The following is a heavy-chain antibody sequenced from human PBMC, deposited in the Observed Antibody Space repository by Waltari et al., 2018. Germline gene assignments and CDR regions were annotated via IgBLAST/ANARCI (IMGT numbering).Heavy chain of an antibody. CDR1: GGSLSGFH. D-gene: IGHD6-19*01. J-gene: IGHJ4*02. CDR2: VTLSGNP. Sequence: QVQLQQWGAGLLKPSETLSLSCDVSGGSLSGFHWTWTRQTPGKGLEWIGDVTLSGNPNSNPALKGRITVPLDTSRRQLSLRVTAMTAADTGVYFCARSVAGVGMEYWGQGTPVTVSS. CDR3: ARSVAGVGMEY. V-gene: IGHV4-34*02.